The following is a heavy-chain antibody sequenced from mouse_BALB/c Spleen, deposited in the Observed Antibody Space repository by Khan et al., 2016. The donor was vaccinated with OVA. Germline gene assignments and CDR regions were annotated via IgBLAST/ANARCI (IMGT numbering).Heavy chain of an antibody. CDR3: AKWGTGYYAMDY. D-gene: IGHD4-1*01. J-gene: IGHJ4*01. V-gene: IGHV2-3*01. Sequence: QVQLKQSGPGLVAPSQSLSITCTVSGFSLASYGVNWVRQPPGKGLEWLGVIWGDGSTNYHSALRSRLSINKETSTSHVFLKLNSLQTDDTATYYCAKWGTGYYAMDYWGQGTSVTVSS. CDR2: IWGDGST. CDR1: GFSLASYG.